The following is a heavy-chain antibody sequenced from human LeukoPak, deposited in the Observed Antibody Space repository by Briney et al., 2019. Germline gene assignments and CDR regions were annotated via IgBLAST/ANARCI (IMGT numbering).Heavy chain of an antibody. J-gene: IGHJ3*02. CDR1: GGSISSSNR. Sequence: SETLSLTCAVSGGSISSSNRWSWVRQPPGKGLEWIGEIYHSGSTNYNPSLKSRVTISVDKSKNQFSLKLSSVTAADTAVYYCARYGGYPRVAFDIWGRGTMVTVSS. CDR2: IYHSGST. D-gene: IGHD5-12*01. V-gene: IGHV4-4*02. CDR3: ARYGGYPRVAFDI.